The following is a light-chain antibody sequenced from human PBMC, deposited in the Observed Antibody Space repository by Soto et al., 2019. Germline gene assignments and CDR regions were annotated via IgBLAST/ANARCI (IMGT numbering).Light chain of an antibody. CDR3: QHYGSSSWT. CDR2: AAS. Sequence: EIGLTKSPITLSLSPGERATLYCRASQSISSSDLAWYQHKPGQAPRLLIYAASSRATGIPVRFSGSGSGTDFTLSISRLEPEDFAVYYCQHYGSSSWTFGQGTKVDIK. CDR1: QSISSSD. J-gene: IGKJ1*01. V-gene: IGKV3-20*01.